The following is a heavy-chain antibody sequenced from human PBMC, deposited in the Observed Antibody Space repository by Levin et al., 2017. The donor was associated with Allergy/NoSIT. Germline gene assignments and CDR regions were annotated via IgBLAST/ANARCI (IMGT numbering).Heavy chain of an antibody. V-gene: IGHV4-59*08. J-gene: IGHJ6*02. Sequence: SSETLSLTCSVSGGSIYSYFWSWIRQPPGKGLEWIGYIYYTGSTKYNPSLKSRVTISVDTPKNQFSLKLTSVTAADTAVYYCTRHGNPLPPPGSLDVWGQGTTVTVSS. CDR2: IYYTGST. CDR3: TRHGNPLPPPGSLDV. D-gene: IGHD1-26*01. CDR1: GGSIYSYF.